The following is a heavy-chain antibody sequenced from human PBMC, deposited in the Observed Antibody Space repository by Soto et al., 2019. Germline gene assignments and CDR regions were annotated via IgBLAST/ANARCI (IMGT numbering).Heavy chain of an antibody. V-gene: IGHV3-9*01. CDR1: GFTFDDYA. CDR3: AKAVGSYGNFDY. Sequence: EVQLVESGGGLVQPGRSLRLSCAASGFTFDDYAMHWVRQAPGKGVEWVSRISWNSGSIGYADSVKGRFIISRDNAKNSLYLQMNSLRAEATALYYCAKAVGSYGNFDYWGQGTLVTVSS. J-gene: IGHJ4*02. D-gene: IGHD5-18*01. CDR2: ISWNSGSI.